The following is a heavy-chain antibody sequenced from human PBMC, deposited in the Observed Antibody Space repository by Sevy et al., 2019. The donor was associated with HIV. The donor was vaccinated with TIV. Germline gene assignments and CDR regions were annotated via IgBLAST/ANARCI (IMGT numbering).Heavy chain of an antibody. V-gene: IGHV3-33*01. J-gene: IGHJ4*02. CDR2: IWFDGSNK. CDR3: ARDLEFYDYGDYGPAFTPDY. Sequence: GGSLRLSCATSGFTFNSYGMHWVRQAPGKGLEWVALIWFDGSNKYYAHSVKGRFTISRDIVKNTLHLQMYSLRAEDTAVYYCARDLEFYDYGDYGPAFTPDYWGQGTLVTVSS. CDR1: GFTFNSYG. D-gene: IGHD4-17*01.